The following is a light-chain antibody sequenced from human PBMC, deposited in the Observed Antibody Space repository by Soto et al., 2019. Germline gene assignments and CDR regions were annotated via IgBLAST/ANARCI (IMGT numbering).Light chain of an antibody. Sequence: EIVMTQSPATLSVSPGERATLSCRASQSVKNNLAWYQQKFGQAPRLLIYGASTRATGIPARFSGSGSGTEFTLTISSLQSEDFAVYYCQHYNNWPPWTLGQGTKVEIK. CDR1: QSVKNN. CDR2: GAS. J-gene: IGKJ1*01. CDR3: QHYNNWPPWT. V-gene: IGKV3-15*01.